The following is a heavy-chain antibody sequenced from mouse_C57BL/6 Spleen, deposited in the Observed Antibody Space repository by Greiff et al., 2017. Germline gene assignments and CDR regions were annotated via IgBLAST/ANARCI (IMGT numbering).Heavy chain of an antibody. Sequence: DVKLVESGGGLVKPGGSLKLSCAASGFTFSDYGMHWVRQAPEKGLEWVAYISSGSSTIYYADTVKGRFTISRDNAKNTLFLQMTSLRSEDTAMYYCARKTGTLGYFDYWGQGTTLTVSS. D-gene: IGHD4-1*01. J-gene: IGHJ2*01. V-gene: IGHV5-17*01. CDR2: ISSGSSTI. CDR1: GFTFSDYG. CDR3: ARKTGTLGYFDY.